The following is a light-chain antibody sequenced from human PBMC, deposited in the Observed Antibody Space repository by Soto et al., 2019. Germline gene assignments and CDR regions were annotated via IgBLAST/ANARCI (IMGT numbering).Light chain of an antibody. V-gene: IGKV3-20*01. CDR2: GAS. CDR3: QQYGSSYPWT. J-gene: IGKJ1*01. Sequence: EIVLTQSPGTLSLSPGERATLSCRASQSVSSNYLAWYQQKPGQAPRLLIYGASSRATGIPDRFSGSGSGTDFTLTIRRQEPEDFAVYYCQQYGSSYPWTFGQGTKVEIK. CDR1: QSVSSNY.